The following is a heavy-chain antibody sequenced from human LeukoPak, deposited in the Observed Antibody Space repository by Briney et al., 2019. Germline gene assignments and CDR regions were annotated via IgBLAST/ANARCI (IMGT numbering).Heavy chain of an antibody. J-gene: IGHJ4*02. D-gene: IGHD6-13*01. V-gene: IGHV1-2*02. CDR3: ARSAESSSWVEFDY. CDR2: INPNSGGT. Sequence: ASVRVSCKASGYTFTGYYMHWVRQAPGQGLEWMGWINPNSGGTNYAQKFQVRGTMTRDTSISTAYMELSRLRSDDTAVYYCARSAESSSWVEFDYWGQGTLVTVSS. CDR1: GYTFTGYY.